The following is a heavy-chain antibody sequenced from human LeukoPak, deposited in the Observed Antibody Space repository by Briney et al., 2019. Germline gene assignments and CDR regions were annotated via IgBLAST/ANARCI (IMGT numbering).Heavy chain of an antibody. Sequence: ASVKVSCKTSGYTFTGHFMNWVRQAREQGREWMGWIKPKSGATAYEQKFQGRVTMTRDTAINTAYLEVSGLPPDDTAVYYCARVREWEEISGAIPDYFDYWGQGTLITVSS. CDR3: ARVREWEEISGAIPDYFDY. CDR1: GYTFTGHF. CDR2: IKPKSGAT. J-gene: IGHJ4*02. D-gene: IGHD3-3*01. V-gene: IGHV1-2*02.